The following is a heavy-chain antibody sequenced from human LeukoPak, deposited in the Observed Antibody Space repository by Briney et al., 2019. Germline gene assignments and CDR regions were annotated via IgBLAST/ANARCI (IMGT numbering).Heavy chain of an antibody. J-gene: IGHJ4*02. V-gene: IGHV3-23*01. CDR2: ISGIDGGT. CDR3: AKDMYYYDSSGCYHYYFDY. CDR1: GFTFSTFA. Sequence: GGSLRLSCAASGFTFSTFAMSWVRQAPGKGLEWVSVISGIDGGTNYADSVKGRFTISRDNSKSTLYLQMNSLRAEDTAVYYCAKDMYYYDSSGCYHYYFDYWGQGTLVTVSS. D-gene: IGHD3-22*01.